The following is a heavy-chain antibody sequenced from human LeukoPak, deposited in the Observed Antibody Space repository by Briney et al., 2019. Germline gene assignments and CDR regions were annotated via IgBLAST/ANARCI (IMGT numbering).Heavy chain of an antibody. J-gene: IGHJ5*02. CDR3: ARVGPWFGELFPNWFDP. V-gene: IGHV4-39*07. D-gene: IGHD3-10*01. Sequence: SETLSLTCTVSGGSISSSSYYWGWIRQPPGKGLEWIGSIYYSGSTYYNPSLKSRVTISVDTSKNQFSLKLSSVTAADTAVYYCARVGPWFGELFPNWFDPWGQGTLVTVSS. CDR2: IYYSGST. CDR1: GGSISSSSYY.